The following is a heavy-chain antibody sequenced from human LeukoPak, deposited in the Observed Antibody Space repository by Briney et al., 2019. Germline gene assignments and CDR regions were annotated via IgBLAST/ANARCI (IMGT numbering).Heavy chain of an antibody. J-gene: IGHJ4*02. CDR1: GFTFSSYG. D-gene: IGHD1-26*01. CDR2: IWYDGSNK. Sequence: GGSLRLSCAASGFTFSSYGMHWVRQAPGKGLEWVAVIWYDGSNKYYADSVKGRFTISRDNSKNTLYLQMNSLRAEDTAVYYCARDGLMGALDYWGQGTLVTVSS. CDR3: ARDGLMGALDY. V-gene: IGHV3-33*01.